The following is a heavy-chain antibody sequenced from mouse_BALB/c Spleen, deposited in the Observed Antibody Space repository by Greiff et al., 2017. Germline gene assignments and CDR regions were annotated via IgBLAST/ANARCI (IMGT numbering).Heavy chain of an antibody. Sequence: DVKLVESGGGLVQPGGSLRLSCATSGFTFSDFYMAWVRQPPGKRLEWIAASRNKANDYTTEYSASVQGRFIVSRDTSQSILYLQMNALRAEDTAIYYCARDANCDWYFDVWGAGTTVTVSS. D-gene: IGHD4-1*01. CDR1: GFTFSDFY. CDR2: SRNKANDYTT. CDR3: ARDANCDWYFDV. J-gene: IGHJ1*01. V-gene: IGHV7-1*02.